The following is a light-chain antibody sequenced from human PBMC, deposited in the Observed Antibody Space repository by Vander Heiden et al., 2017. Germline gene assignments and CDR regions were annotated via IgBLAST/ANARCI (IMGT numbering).Light chain of an antibody. CDR2: EVN. CDR1: STDVANYNL. Sequence: QSALTQPASVSGSPGQPITICCPGTSTDVANYNLVSWYQQHPGKAPKFMIDEVNKRPSGVSNRFSGSKSDNTASLTISGLQAEDEGDYYCCSYAGSTTYVFGTGTKVSVL. CDR3: CSYAGSTTYV. J-gene: IGLJ1*01. V-gene: IGLV2-23*02.